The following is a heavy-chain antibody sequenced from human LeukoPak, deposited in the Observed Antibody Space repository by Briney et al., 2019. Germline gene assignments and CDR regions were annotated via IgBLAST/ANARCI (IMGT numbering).Heavy chain of an antibody. J-gene: IGHJ4*02. Sequence: PSETLSLTCTVPGGSISSYYWSWIRQPPGKGLEWIGYIYYSGSTNYNPSLKSRVTISVDTSKNQFSLKLSSVTAADTAVYYCARGVWFGELANPYFDYWGQGTLVTVSS. CDR3: ARGVWFGELANPYFDY. CDR2: IYYSGST. CDR1: GGSISSYY. V-gene: IGHV4-59*01. D-gene: IGHD3-10*01.